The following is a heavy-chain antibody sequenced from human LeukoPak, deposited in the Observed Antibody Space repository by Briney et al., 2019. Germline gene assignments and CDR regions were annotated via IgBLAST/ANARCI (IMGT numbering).Heavy chain of an antibody. V-gene: IGHV3-7*03. D-gene: IGHD6-19*01. CDR3: ARGRMGSGWLGDY. CDR1: GFTFSSHW. CDR2: INQDGSEK. J-gene: IGHJ4*02. Sequence: GGSLRLSCAASGFTFSSHWMTWVRQAPGKGLEWVANINQDGSEKYYVNSVKGRFTFSRDNAKNSLYLQMTSLRAEDTAVYYCARGRMGSGWLGDYWGQGTLVTVSS.